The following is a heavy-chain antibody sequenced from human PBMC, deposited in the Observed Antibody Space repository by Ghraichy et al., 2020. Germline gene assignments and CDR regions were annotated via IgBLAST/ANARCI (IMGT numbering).Heavy chain of an antibody. Sequence: SETLSLTCTVSGGSISSGGYYWSWIRQHPGKGLEWIGYIYYSGSTYYNPSLKSRVTISVDTSKNQFSLKLSSVTAADTAVYYCARVEGPQDIVVVPAAYGFDYWGQGTLVTVSS. CDR3: ARVEGPQDIVVVPAAYGFDY. V-gene: IGHV4-31*03. CDR2: IYYSGST. J-gene: IGHJ4*02. CDR1: GGSISSGGYY. D-gene: IGHD2-2*01.